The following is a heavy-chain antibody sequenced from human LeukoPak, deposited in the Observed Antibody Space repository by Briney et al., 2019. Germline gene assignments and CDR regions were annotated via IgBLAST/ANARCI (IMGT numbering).Heavy chain of an antibody. V-gene: IGHV4-34*01. J-gene: IGHJ4*02. CDR1: GGPLGRFY. CDR2: VNHSGSA. CDR3: AKGVDFTAHFAR. Sequence: SETLSLTCGVSGGPLGRFYWTWIRQAPGKGLEWIGEVNHSGSANHNPSLKSRVTISLDASQNQFSLSLSSVTAADTAVYFCAKGVDFTAHFARWGQGTRVTVSS. D-gene: IGHD3-3*01.